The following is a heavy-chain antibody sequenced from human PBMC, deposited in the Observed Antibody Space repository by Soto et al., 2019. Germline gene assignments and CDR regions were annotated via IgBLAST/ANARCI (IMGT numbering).Heavy chain of an antibody. CDR3: ASLKPCSGGSCYRVIDY. CDR1: GGSISSYY. V-gene: IGHV4-59*08. D-gene: IGHD2-15*01. Sequence: SETLSLTCTVSGGSISSYYWSWIRQPPGKGLEWIGYIYYSGSTNYNPSLKSRVTLSVDTSKNHFSLKLSSVTAADTAVYYCASLKPCSGGSCYRVIDYWGQGTLVTVSS. J-gene: IGHJ4*02. CDR2: IYYSGST.